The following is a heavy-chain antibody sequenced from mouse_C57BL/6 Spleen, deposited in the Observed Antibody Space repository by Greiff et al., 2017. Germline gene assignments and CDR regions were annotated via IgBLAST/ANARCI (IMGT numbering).Heavy chain of an antibody. CDR1: GYTFTSYW. D-gene: IGHD2-4*01. V-gene: IGHV1-5*01. J-gene: IGHJ4*01. Sequence: VQLKQSGTVLARPGASVKMSCKTSGYTFTSYWMHWVKQRPGRGLEWIGAIYPGNSDTSYNQKFKGKAKLTAVTSASTAYMELSSLTNEDSAVYYCTGDYDGEGYAMDYWGQGTSVTVSS. CDR3: TGDYDGEGYAMDY. CDR2: IYPGNSDT.